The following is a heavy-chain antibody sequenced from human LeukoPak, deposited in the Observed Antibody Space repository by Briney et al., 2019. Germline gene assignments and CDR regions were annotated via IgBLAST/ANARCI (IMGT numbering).Heavy chain of an antibody. CDR3: ANVRGPGAFDI. V-gene: IGHV4-59*01. D-gene: IGHD3-10*01. J-gene: IGHJ3*02. Sequence: SETLSLTCTVSGGSISSYYWSWIRQPPGKGLEWIGYIYYSGSTNYNPSLKSRVTISVDTSKNQFSLKLSSVAAADTAVYYCANVRGPGAFDIWGQGTMVTVSS. CDR1: GGSISSYY. CDR2: IYYSGST.